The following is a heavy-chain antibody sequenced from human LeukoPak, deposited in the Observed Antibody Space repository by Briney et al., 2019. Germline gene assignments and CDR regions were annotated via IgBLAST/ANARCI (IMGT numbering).Heavy chain of an antibody. CDR3: ARGPRLGYCSSTSCYDDY. D-gene: IGHD2-2*01. Sequence: GGSLRLSCAVSGLTFSRYRMTWVRQAPGKGLEWVASINQYGSEKYYVDSVKGRFTISRDNAKNSLYLQMNSLRAEDTAVYYCARGPRLGYCSSTSCYDDYWGQGTLVTVSS. V-gene: IGHV3-7*01. J-gene: IGHJ4*02. CDR1: GLTFSRYR. CDR2: INQYGSEK.